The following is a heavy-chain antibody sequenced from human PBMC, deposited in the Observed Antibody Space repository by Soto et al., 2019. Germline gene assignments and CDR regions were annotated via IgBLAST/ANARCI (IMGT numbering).Heavy chain of an antibody. J-gene: IGHJ3*02. V-gene: IGHV1-46*01. CDR1: GYTFTSYY. Sequence: ASVKVSCKASGYTFTSYYMHWVRQAPGQGLEWMGIINPSGGSTSYAQKFQGRVTMTRDTSTSTVYMELSSLRSEDAAVYYCARDDVKDAFDIWGQGTMVTVSS. CDR3: ARDDVKDAFDI. CDR2: INPSGGST.